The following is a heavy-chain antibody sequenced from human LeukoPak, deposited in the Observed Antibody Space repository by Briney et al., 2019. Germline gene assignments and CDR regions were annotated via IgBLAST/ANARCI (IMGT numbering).Heavy chain of an antibody. Sequence: GGSLRLSCAASGFTFDDYAMHWVRQAPGKGLEWVSGISWNSGSIGYADSVKGRFTISRDNAKNSLYLQMNSLSAEDTAVYYCTKDRRESTYWGQGTLVTVSS. J-gene: IGHJ4*02. CDR1: GFTFDDYA. CDR3: TKDRRESTY. D-gene: IGHD3-10*01. V-gene: IGHV3-9*01. CDR2: ISWNSGSI.